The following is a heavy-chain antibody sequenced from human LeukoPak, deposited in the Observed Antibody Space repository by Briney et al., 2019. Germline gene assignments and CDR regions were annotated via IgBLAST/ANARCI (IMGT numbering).Heavy chain of an antibody. D-gene: IGHD2-2*01. Sequence: GGSLRLSCAASGFTFSNYAMHWVRQAPGKGLEWVAIMCSDGSDKYHVNSVEGRFTISRDNSKNTLYLQMNSLRAEDTAVYYCARAPNGVYCTSSSCHLDYWGQGTLVTVSS. V-gene: IGHV3-30*03. CDR2: MCSDGSDK. CDR3: ARAPNGVYCTSSSCHLDY. J-gene: IGHJ4*02. CDR1: GFTFSNYA.